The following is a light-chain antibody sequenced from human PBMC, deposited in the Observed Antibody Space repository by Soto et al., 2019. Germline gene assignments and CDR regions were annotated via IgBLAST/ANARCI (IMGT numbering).Light chain of an antibody. CDR1: RSNIGNNA. CDR3: ATWDDSLNARGV. J-gene: IGLJ3*02. Sequence: QSVLTQTPSASGTPGQTVTISCSGSRSNIGNNAVSWYQQFPGTAPKLLIYNNNQRPSGVPDRFSGPKSGTSASLAISGLQSEDEADYYCATWDDSLNARGVFGGGTKLTV. CDR2: NNN. V-gene: IGLV1-44*01.